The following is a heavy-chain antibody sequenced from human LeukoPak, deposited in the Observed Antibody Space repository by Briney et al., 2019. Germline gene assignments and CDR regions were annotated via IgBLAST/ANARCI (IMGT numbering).Heavy chain of an antibody. Sequence: KSSETLSLTCTVSGGSISSSSYYWGWIRQPPGKGLEWIGSIYYSGSTYYNPSLKSRVTISVDTSKNQFSLKLSSVTAADTAVYYCARRSYYYGSGSLGNFQHWGQGTLVTVSS. CDR3: ARRSYYYGSGSLGNFQH. V-gene: IGHV4-39*07. CDR2: IYYSGST. J-gene: IGHJ1*01. D-gene: IGHD3-10*01. CDR1: GGSISSSSYY.